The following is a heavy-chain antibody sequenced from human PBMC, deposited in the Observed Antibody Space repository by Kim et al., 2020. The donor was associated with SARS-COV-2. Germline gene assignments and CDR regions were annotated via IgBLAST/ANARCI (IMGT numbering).Heavy chain of an antibody. Sequence: SETLSLTCTVSGGSISSSSYYWGWIRQPPGKGLEWIGSIYYSGSTYYNPSLKSRVTISVDTSKNQFSLKLSSVTAADTAVYYCARRRFHYYDSSGYKISFDYWGQGTLVTVSS. D-gene: IGHD3-22*01. CDR2: IYYSGST. CDR3: ARRRFHYYDSSGYKISFDY. CDR1: GGSISSSSYY. J-gene: IGHJ4*02. V-gene: IGHV4-39*01.